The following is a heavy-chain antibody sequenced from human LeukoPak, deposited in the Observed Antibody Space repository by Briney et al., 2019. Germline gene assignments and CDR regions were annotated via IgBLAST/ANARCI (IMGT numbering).Heavy chain of an antibody. Sequence: SETLSLTCTVSGGPISSNNYYWGWIRQPPGKGLEWIGSIYYSGTSYYNPSLKSRVTISVDTSKNQFSLKLSSVTAADTAVYYCARDMGYMTDDSSGYYYSDAFDIWGQGTMVTVSS. CDR3: ARDMGYMTDDSSGYYYSDAFDI. CDR1: GGPISSNNYY. V-gene: IGHV4-39*07. D-gene: IGHD3-22*01. J-gene: IGHJ3*02. CDR2: IYYSGTS.